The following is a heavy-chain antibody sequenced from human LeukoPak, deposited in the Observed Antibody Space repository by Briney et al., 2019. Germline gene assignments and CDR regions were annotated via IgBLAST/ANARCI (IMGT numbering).Heavy chain of an antibody. CDR3: ARGRWDSSGWFIDY. J-gene: IGHJ4*02. Sequence: GGSLRLSCAASGFTFSSYSMNWVRQAPGKGLEWVSSISSSSSYIYYADSVKGRFTISRDNAKNSLYLQMNSLRAEDTAVCYCARGRWDSSGWFIDYWGQGTLVTVSS. CDR1: GFTFSSYS. CDR2: ISSSSSYI. D-gene: IGHD6-19*01. V-gene: IGHV3-21*01.